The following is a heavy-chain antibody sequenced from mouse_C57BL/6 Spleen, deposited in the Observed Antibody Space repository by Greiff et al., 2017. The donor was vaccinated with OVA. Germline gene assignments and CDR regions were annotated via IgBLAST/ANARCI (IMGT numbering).Heavy chain of an antibody. CDR1: GYSFTGYY. J-gene: IGHJ3*01. V-gene: IGHV1-42*01. CDR2: INPSTGGT. CDR3: ARGGGTWFAY. D-gene: IGHD1-1*02. Sequence: DVKLVESGPELVKPGASVKISCKASGYSFTGYYMNWVKQSPEKSLEWIGEINPSTGGTTYNQKFKAKATLTVDKSSSTAYMQLKSLTSEDSAVYYCARGGGTWFAYWGQGTLVTVSA.